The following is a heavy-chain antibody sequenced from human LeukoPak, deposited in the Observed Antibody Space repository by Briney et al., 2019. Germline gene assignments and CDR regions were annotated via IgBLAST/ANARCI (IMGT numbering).Heavy chain of an antibody. J-gene: IGHJ4*02. D-gene: IGHD3-10*01. CDR1: GGSISRDY. CDR2: IYYSVST. CDR3: VRGWTGKGMYYFDY. Sequence: SETLSLTCAVSGGSISRDYWSCIRQPPGERLWRIGDIYYSVSTNYNPSLKSRVTISVDTSKNQFYLKLSSVTAAGKAVYYCVRGWTGKGMYYFDYWGQGTLVTVSS. V-gene: IGHV4-59*08.